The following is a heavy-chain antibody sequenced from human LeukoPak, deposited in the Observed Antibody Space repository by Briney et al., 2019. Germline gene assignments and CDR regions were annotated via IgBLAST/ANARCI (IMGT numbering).Heavy chain of an antibody. V-gene: IGHV4-59*01. D-gene: IGHD2-8*02. J-gene: IGHJ4*02. CDR3: ARRGLTGGLDY. CDR2: TNYSGST. Sequence: SGTLSLTCTVSGGSFSSYYWSWIRQPPGKGREWRGYTNYSGSTKYSPSLKSRLPISVDTSKNQFSVKLSSVTAADTAVYCCARRGLTGGLDYWGEGSVVTVSS. CDR1: GGSFSSYY.